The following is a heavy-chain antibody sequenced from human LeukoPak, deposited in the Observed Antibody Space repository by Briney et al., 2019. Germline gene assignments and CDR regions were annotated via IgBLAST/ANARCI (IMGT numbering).Heavy chain of an antibody. CDR1: GFTFSSYA. CDR2: ISESGDGT. D-gene: IGHD5-18*01. V-gene: IGHV3-23*01. Sequence: PGGSLRLSCAASGFTFSSYAMSWVRQAPRKGLEWVSAISESGDGTFYSDSAKGRFTISRDNSKNTLYLQMNSLRADDTAVYYGAKGGYTYAYGSWGQGTLVTVSS. CDR3: AKGGYTYAYGS. J-gene: IGHJ5*02.